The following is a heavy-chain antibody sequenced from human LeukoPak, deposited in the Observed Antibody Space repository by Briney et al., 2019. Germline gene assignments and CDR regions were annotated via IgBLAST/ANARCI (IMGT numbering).Heavy chain of an antibody. V-gene: IGHV4-39*07. CDR2: IYHSGST. CDR3: ARRYYDFWSGYYNY. D-gene: IGHD3-3*01. CDR1: GGSITSSSYY. Sequence: PSETLSLTCTVSGGSITSSSYYWGWIRHPPGKGLEWIGSIYHSGSTYYNPPLKSRVTISVDTSKNQFSLKLSSVTAADTAVYYCARRYYDFWSGYYNYWGQGTLVTVSS. J-gene: IGHJ4*02.